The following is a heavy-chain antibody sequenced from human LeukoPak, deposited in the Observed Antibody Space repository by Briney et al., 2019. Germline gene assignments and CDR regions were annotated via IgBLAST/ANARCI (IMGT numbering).Heavy chain of an antibody. V-gene: IGHV4-59*12. Sequence: SETLSLTCTVSGGSISSYYWSWIRQPPGKGLEWIGYIYYSGSTNYNPSLKSRVTISVDTSKNQFSLKLSSVTAADTAVYYCARGRRWFDPWGQGTLVTVSS. CDR1: GGSISSYY. CDR2: IYYSGST. CDR3: ARGRRWFDP. J-gene: IGHJ5*02.